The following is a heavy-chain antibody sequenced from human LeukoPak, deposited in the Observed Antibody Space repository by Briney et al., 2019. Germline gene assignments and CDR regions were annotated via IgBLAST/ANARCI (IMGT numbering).Heavy chain of an antibody. V-gene: IGHV3-23*01. J-gene: IGHJ4*02. Sequence: GGSLRLSCAASGFTFSSYAMSWVRQAPGKGLDWVSTLSGSAIGTYYADSVKGRFTISRDNSKNTLYLQMNSLRAEDTAVYYCAKGHRIVGPTVFDFWGQGALVTVSS. CDR3: AKGHRIVGPTVFDF. D-gene: IGHD1-26*01. CDR1: GFTFSSYA. CDR2: LSGSAIGT.